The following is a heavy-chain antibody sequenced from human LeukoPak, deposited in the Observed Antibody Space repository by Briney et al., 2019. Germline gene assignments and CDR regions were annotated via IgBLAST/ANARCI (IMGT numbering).Heavy chain of an antibody. J-gene: IGHJ4*02. CDR2: FDPGERKS. D-gene: IGHD3-10*01. CDR1: GYSLSELS. CDR3: ATGDEWQLLDY. Sequence: ASVKVSCKVSGYSLSELSMHWVRQAPGKGLEYMGGFDPGERKSIYAEKLQGRVTMTEDKSTDTAYMELSSLRSEDTAVYYCATGDEWQLLDYWGQGTLVTVSS. V-gene: IGHV1-24*01.